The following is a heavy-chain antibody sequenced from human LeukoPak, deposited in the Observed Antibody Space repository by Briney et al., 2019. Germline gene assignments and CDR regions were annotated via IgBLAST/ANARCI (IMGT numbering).Heavy chain of an antibody. CDR1: GFTFSNYS. Sequence: PGGSLRLSCAASGFTFSNYSMNWVRQAPGKGLEWVSSITSSGTYIFYADSVKGRFTISRDNAKNSLYLQMNSLGPEDTAVYYCARDPYSGNYGNYYYYYMDVWGKGTTVTISS. CDR2: ITSSGTYI. V-gene: IGHV3-21*01. D-gene: IGHD1-26*01. CDR3: ARDPYSGNYGNYYYYYMDV. J-gene: IGHJ6*03.